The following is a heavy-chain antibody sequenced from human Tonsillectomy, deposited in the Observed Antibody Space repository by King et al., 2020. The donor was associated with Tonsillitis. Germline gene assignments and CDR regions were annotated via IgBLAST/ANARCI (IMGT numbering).Heavy chain of an antibody. Sequence: VQLVEAGGDLVQPGGSLRLSCAASGFTFSSYAMSWVRQAPGKGLEWVSAISGSGSNTYYADSVKGRFTISRDNSMDTLYLQMNSLRAEDTAVYYCAKAGGYCGGNCYIYYFDYWGQGILVTVSS. V-gene: IGHV3-23*04. J-gene: IGHJ4*02. CDR2: ISGSGSNT. D-gene: IGHD2-21*02. CDR3: AKAGGYCGGNCYIYYFDY. CDR1: GFTFSSYA.